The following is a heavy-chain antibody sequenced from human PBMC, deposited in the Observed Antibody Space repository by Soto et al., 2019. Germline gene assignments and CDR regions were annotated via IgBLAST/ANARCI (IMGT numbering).Heavy chain of an antibody. D-gene: IGHD6-19*01. CDR2: ISYDGSNK. V-gene: IGHV3-30-3*01. CDR3: ARDLYQQWLVRNYYYYGMDV. J-gene: IGHJ6*02. CDR1: GFTFSSYA. Sequence: QVQLVESGGGVVQPGRSLRLSCAASGFTFSSYAMHWFRQAPGKGLEWVAVISYDGSNKYYADSVKGRFTISRDNSKNTLYLQMNSLRAEDTAVYYCARDLYQQWLVRNYYYYGMDVWGQGTTVTVSS.